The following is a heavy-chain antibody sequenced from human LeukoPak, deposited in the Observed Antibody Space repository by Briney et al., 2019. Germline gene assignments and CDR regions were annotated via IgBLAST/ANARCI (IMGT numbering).Heavy chain of an antibody. Sequence: ASVKVSCKASGYTFTSYGISWVRQAPGQGLEWMGWIGAYNGNTNYAQKLRGRVTMTTDTSTSTAYMELRSLRSDDTAVYYCAREDTAMVAVDYWGQGTLVTVSS. CDR1: GYTFTSYG. CDR2: IGAYNGNT. CDR3: AREDTAMVAVDY. V-gene: IGHV1-18*01. J-gene: IGHJ4*02. D-gene: IGHD5-18*01.